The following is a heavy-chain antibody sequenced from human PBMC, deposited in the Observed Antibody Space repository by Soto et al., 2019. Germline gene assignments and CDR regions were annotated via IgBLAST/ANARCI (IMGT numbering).Heavy chain of an antibody. CDR1: GGSISSNSHY. D-gene: IGHD1-7*01. CDR3: ARLFTENSNIDY. V-gene: IGHV4-39*01. CDR2: IFHSGST. Sequence: SETLSLTCTVSGGSISSNSHYWGWIRQTPGKGLEWIGSIFHSGSTKYSASLKSRVTISVDTSKDQFSLRLSSVTAADTAVYFCARLFTENSNIDYWGHGTLVTVYS. J-gene: IGHJ4*01.